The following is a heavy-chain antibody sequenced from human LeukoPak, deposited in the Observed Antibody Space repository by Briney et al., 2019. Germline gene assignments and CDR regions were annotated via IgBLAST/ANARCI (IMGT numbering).Heavy chain of an antibody. J-gene: IGHJ2*01. D-gene: IGHD2-15*01. V-gene: IGHV3-23*01. Sequence: GGSLRLSCAASGFTFSSYSMNWVRQAPGKGLEWVSAIGGSGRSTSYADSVKGRFTISRDNSKNTLYLQMNSLRAEDTAVYYCAKGICSGGSCYSSNWYFDLWGRGTLVTVSS. CDR3: AKGICSGGSCYSSNWYFDL. CDR1: GFTFSSYS. CDR2: IGGSGRST.